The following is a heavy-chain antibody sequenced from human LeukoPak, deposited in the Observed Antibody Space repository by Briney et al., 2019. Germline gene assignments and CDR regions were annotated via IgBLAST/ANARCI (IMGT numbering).Heavy chain of an antibody. CDR1: GFTFSSYA. Sequence: GGSLRLSCAASGFTFSSYAMSWVRQAPGKGLGWVSAISGSGGSTYYADSVKGRFTISRDNSKNTLYLQMNSLRAEDTAVYYCAKPGLPEEAARPRWFDPWGQGTLVTVSS. CDR2: ISGSGGST. CDR3: AKPGLPEEAARPRWFDP. D-gene: IGHD6-6*01. V-gene: IGHV3-23*01. J-gene: IGHJ5*02.